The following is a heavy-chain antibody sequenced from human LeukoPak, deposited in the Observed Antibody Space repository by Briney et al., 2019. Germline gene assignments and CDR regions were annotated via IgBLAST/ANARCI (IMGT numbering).Heavy chain of an antibody. CDR3: ASRRRSPYYDILTGYEFLDY. Sequence: SVKVSCKASGGTFSSYAIRRVRQAPGQGLEWMGGIIPIVGTANYARKFQDRVTITADESTSTAYMELSSLRSEDTAVYYCASRRRSPYYDILTGYEFLDYWGQGTLVTVSS. CDR1: GGTFSSYA. D-gene: IGHD3-9*01. CDR2: IIPIVGTA. V-gene: IGHV1-69*13. J-gene: IGHJ4*02.